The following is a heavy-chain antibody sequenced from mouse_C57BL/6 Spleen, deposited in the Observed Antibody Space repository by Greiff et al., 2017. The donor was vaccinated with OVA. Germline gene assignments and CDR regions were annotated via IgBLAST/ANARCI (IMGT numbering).Heavy chain of an antibody. CDR1: GYSITSGYY. Sequence: EVKLEESGPGLVKPSQSQSLTCSVTGYSITSGYYWNWIRQFPGNKLEWMGYISYDGSNNYNPSLKNRISITRDTSKNQFFLKLNSVTTEDTATYYCARGDDYDAFAYWGQGTLVTVSA. J-gene: IGHJ3*01. CDR2: ISYDGSN. D-gene: IGHD2-4*01. CDR3: ARGDDYDAFAY. V-gene: IGHV3-6*01.